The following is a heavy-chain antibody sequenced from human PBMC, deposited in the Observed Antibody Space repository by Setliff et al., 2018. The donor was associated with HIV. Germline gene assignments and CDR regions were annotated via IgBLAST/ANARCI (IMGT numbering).Heavy chain of an antibody. CDR3: ARDFSTYYSIDS. D-gene: IGHD3-22*01. Sequence: GSLRLSCAASGFAFSYNTMHWVRQAPGKGLEYVSGITGNGGSIFYADAVRGRFTISRDNSGDMLCLQMNSLRTDDTAVYFCARDFSTYYSIDSWGQGTLVTVSS. J-gene: IGHJ4*02. V-gene: IGHV3-64*02. CDR1: GFAFSYNT. CDR2: ITGNGGSI.